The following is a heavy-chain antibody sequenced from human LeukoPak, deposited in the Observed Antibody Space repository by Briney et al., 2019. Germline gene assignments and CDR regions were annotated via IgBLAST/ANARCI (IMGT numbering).Heavy chain of an antibody. Sequence: GGSLRLSCAASGFTFSTYEMNWVRQAPGKGLEWVSYISSSGSTIYYADSVKGRFTISRDNAKNSLYLQMNSLRAEDTAVYYCARDRAVVTPFDYWGQGTLVTVSS. CDR3: ARDRAVVTPFDY. CDR1: GFTFSTYE. CDR2: ISSSGSTI. J-gene: IGHJ4*02. V-gene: IGHV3-48*03. D-gene: IGHD4-23*01.